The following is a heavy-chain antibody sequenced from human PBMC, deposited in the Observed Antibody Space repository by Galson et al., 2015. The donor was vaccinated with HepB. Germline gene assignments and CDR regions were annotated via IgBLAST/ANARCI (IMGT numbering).Heavy chain of an antibody. D-gene: IGHD6-13*01. Sequence: SETLSLTCAVYGGSFSGYYWSWIRQPPGKGLEWIGEINHSGSTNYNPSLKSRVTVSVDTSKNQFSLKLSSVTAADTAVYYCASTRGSGYSSSWYESVADYWGQGTLVTVSS. CDR3: ASTRGSGYSSSWYESVADY. CDR1: GGSFSGYY. V-gene: IGHV4-34*01. CDR2: INHSGST. J-gene: IGHJ4*02.